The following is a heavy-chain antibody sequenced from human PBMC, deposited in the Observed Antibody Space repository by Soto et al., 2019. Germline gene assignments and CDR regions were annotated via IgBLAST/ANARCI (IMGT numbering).Heavy chain of an antibody. D-gene: IGHD2-15*01. Sequence: ASVKVSCKASGYTFTGYYMHWVRQAPGQGLEWMGWINPNSGGTNYAQKFQGRVTMTRDTSISTAYMELSRLRSDDTAVYYCARDKGRGGLKLNYFDYWGQGTLVTVS. J-gene: IGHJ4*02. CDR1: GYTFTGYY. CDR3: ARDKGRGGLKLNYFDY. CDR2: INPNSGGT. V-gene: IGHV1-2*02.